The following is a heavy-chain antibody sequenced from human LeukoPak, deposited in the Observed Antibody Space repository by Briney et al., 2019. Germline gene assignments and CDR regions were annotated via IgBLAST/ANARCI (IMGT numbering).Heavy chain of an antibody. J-gene: IGHJ4*02. Sequence: GGSLRLSCAASGFTFSSYAMHWVRQAPGKGLEWVAVISYDGRNIHYPDSVKGRFTISRDISTDTLWLQMDSLRTEDTAVYYCAKGPLRGTAAAIDYWGQGTLATVSS. CDR3: AKGPLRGTAAAIDY. CDR1: GFTFSSYA. V-gene: IGHV3-30*04. D-gene: IGHD2-2*01. CDR2: ISYDGRNI.